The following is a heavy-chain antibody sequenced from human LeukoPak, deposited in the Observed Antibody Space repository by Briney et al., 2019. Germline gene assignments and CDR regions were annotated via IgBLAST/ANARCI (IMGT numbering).Heavy chain of an antibody. J-gene: IGHJ6*03. CDR3: ARVGGYYYYYYMDV. CDR1: GYTFTGYY. CDR2: MNPNSGNT. V-gene: IGHV1-8*03. Sequence: ASVKVSCKASGYTFTGYYMHWVRQATGQGLEWMGWMNPNSGNTGYAQKFQGRVTITRNTSISTAYMELSSLRSEDTAVYYCARVGGYYYYYYMDVWGKGTTVTVSS. D-gene: IGHD4-23*01.